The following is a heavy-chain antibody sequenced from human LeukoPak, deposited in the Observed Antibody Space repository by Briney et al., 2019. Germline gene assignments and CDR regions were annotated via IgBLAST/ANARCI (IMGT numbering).Heavy chain of an antibody. CDR2: IYYSGST. Sequence: PSETLSLTCTVSGGSISSSSYYWGWIRQPPGKGLEWIGSIYYSGSTYYNPSLKSRVTISVDTSKNQFSLKLSSVTAADTAVYYCARHPLRYFGWLINWGQGTLVTVSS. D-gene: IGHD3-9*01. J-gene: IGHJ4*02. CDR1: GGSISSSSYY. CDR3: ARHPLRYFGWLIN. V-gene: IGHV4-39*01.